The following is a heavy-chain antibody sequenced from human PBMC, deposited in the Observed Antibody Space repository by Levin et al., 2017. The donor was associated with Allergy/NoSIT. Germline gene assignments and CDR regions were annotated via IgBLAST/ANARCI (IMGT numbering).Heavy chain of an antibody. Sequence: GGSLRLSCAASGFTFSSYWMSWVRQAPGKGLEWVANIKQDGSEKYYVDSVKGRFTISRDNAKNSLYLQMNSLRAEDTAVYYCAREFTGYSSGWYSYFDYWGQGTLVTVSS. V-gene: IGHV3-7*01. CDR2: IKQDGSEK. D-gene: IGHD6-19*01. J-gene: IGHJ4*02. CDR1: GFTFSSYW. CDR3: AREFTGYSSGWYSYFDY.